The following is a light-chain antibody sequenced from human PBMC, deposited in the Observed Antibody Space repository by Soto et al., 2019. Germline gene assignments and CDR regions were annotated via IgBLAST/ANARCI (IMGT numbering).Light chain of an antibody. CDR3: NSYTTSTAFYV. J-gene: IGLJ1*01. CDR1: SSDVGGYNY. V-gene: IGLV2-14*01. Sequence: QSALTQPASVSGSPGQSITISCTGTSSDVGGYNYVSWYQQHPGKAPKLMIYEVSNRPSGVSNRFSGSKSGNTASLTISGLQAEDEADYYCNSYTTSTAFYVFGTGTKLTVL. CDR2: EVS.